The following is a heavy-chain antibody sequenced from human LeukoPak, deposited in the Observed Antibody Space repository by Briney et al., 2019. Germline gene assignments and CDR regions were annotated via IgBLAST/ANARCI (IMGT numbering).Heavy chain of an antibody. D-gene: IGHD1-1*01. Sequence: PGGSLRLSCAAPGITFSNYNMNWVRQAPGKGLEWISSITSSSSYTFSADSVKGRFTISRDNAKNPLYLQMNSLRVEDTAIYYCARDPYNGAYSEGYYYYYMDVWGKGTTVTVSS. CDR3: ARDPYNGAYSEGYYYYYMDV. V-gene: IGHV3-21*01. J-gene: IGHJ6*03. CDR1: GITFSNYN. CDR2: ITSSSSYT.